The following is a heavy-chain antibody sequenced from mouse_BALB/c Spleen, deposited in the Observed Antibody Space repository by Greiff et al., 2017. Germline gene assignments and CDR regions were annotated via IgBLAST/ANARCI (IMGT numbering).Heavy chain of an antibody. D-gene: IGHD2-4*01. Sequence: EVKLQESGPGLVKPSQSLSLTCSVTGYSITSGYYWNWIRQFPGNKLEWMGYISYDGSNNYNPSLKNRISITRDTSKNQFFLKLNSVTTEDTATYYCARVGYDYDHFDYWGQGTTLTVSS. CDR3: ARVGYDYDHFDY. CDR1: GYSITSGYY. CDR2: ISYDGSN. J-gene: IGHJ2*01. V-gene: IGHV3-6*02.